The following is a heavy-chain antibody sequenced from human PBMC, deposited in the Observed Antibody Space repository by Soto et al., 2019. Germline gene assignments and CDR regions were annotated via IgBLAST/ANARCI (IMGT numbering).Heavy chain of an antibody. Sequence: EVQLVESGGGLVQPGGSLRLSCATAGFTFGDYGMNWVRQAPGKGLEWVSYIRGSSSPIYYTDSVRGRFTISRDNAKNSLYLQKDSLRAEVTAVYYCVRDSPATVRGISVDYWGPGTLVTVSS. CDR1: GFTFGDYG. D-gene: IGHD3-10*01. V-gene: IGHV3-48*01. CDR3: VRDSPATVRGISVDY. CDR2: IRGSSSPI. J-gene: IGHJ4*02.